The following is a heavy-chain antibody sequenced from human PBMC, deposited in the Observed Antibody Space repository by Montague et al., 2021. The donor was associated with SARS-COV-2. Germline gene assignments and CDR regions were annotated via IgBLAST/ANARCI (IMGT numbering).Heavy chain of an antibody. Sequence: TLSLTCTVSGGSINSGSYYWSWIRQPAGKGLEWIGRIYTSGSTYYNPSLKSRVTVSVDTSKNQFSLKLNSVTAADTAVYYCARVLPYYCHRSGYYSGACDIWGQGTMVTVSS. CDR2: IYTSGST. D-gene: IGHD3-22*01. J-gene: IGHJ3*02. V-gene: IGHV4-61*02. CDR1: GGSINSGSYY. CDR3: ARVLPYYCHRSGYYSGACDI.